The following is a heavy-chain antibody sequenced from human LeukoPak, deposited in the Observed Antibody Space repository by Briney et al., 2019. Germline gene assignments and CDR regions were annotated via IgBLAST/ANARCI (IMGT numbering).Heavy chain of an antibody. Sequence: GASVKVSCKASGGTFSSYAISWVRQAPGQGLGWMEGIIPIFGTANYAQKFQGRVTITADKSTSTAYMELSSLRSEDTAVYYCARDPNRSYYYDSSGYYTYWGQGTLVTVSS. CDR1: GGTFSSYA. CDR3: ARDPNRSYYYDSSGYYTY. J-gene: IGHJ4*02. D-gene: IGHD3-22*01. V-gene: IGHV1-69*06. CDR2: IIPIFGTA.